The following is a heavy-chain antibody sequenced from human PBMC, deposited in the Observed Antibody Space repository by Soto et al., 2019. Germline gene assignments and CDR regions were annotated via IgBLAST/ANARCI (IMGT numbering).Heavy chain of an antibody. J-gene: IGHJ5*02. V-gene: IGHV3-7*01. CDR2: IKQDGSEK. CDR1: GFTFSSYW. Sequence: GGSLRLSCAASGFTFSSYWMSWVRQAPGKGLEWVANIKQDGSEKYYVDSVKGRFTISRDKAKNSLYLQMNSLRAEDTAVYYCARGGSGWYAIGNWFDPWGQGTLVTVSS. CDR3: ARGGSGWYAIGNWFDP. D-gene: IGHD6-19*01.